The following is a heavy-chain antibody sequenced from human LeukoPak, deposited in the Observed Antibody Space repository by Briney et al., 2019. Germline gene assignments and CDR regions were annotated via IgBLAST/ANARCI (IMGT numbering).Heavy chain of an antibody. CDR3: AKGADAIAVAGSASALFDY. CDR1: GFTFSSYA. V-gene: IGHV3-23*01. CDR2: VSTSTGNT. J-gene: IGHJ4*02. D-gene: IGHD6-19*01. Sequence: GGSLRLSCAASGFTFSSYAMSWVRQAPGKGLEWVSVVSTSTGNTHYAGSVKGRCTISRDNTKNTLYLQMNSLRAEDTAVYYCAKGADAIAVAGSASALFDYWGQGTLVTVSS.